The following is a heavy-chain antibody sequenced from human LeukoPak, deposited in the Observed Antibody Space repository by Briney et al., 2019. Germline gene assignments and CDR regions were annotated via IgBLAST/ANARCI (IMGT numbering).Heavy chain of an antibody. J-gene: IGHJ4*02. Sequence: GEALKISCKASGYRFTDYWIGWVRQMPGKGLEWVGIVFPGDSETRNNPSFQGQVTISVNKSISTAYLQWSSLKASDTAMYYCARHEAGGSARYFPFDYWGQGTLVTVSS. CDR1: GYRFTDYW. CDR3: ARHEAGGSARYFPFDY. CDR2: VFPGDSET. V-gene: IGHV5-51*01. D-gene: IGHD3-10*01.